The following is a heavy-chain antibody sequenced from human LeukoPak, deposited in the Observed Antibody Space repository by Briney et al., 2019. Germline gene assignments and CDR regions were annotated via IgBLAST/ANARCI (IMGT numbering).Heavy chain of an antibody. D-gene: IGHD6-13*01. V-gene: IGHV3-74*01. CDR2: INPDGSST. CDR1: GFTFSNYW. J-gene: IGHJ4*02. Sequence: GGSLRLSCAASGFTFSNYWMHWVRQAPGKGLVWVSRINPDGSSTDYADSVKGRFTISRDNARNTLYLQMNSLRAEDTAVYYCARSYSSSWYWNYWGQGTLVTVSS. CDR3: ARSYSSSWYWNY.